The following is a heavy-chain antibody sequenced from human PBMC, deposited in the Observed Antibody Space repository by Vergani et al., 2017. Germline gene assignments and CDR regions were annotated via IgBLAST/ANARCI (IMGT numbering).Heavy chain of an antibody. CDR2: TDHTGRP. CDR1: GGSFTSYH. V-gene: IGHV4-34*01. J-gene: IGHJ6*03. Sequence: QVQLQQWGGGLLKPSETLSLTCVVNGGSFTSYHWTWIRQSPGEGLEWVGDTDHTGRPDYNPSLKSRLTMSVDKSLNQFSLTLNSVTATDTAIYFCARVNTETNGHLYYYYYMDVWGQGTAVTVS. D-gene: IGHD4-11*01. CDR3: ARVNTETNGHLYYYYYMDV.